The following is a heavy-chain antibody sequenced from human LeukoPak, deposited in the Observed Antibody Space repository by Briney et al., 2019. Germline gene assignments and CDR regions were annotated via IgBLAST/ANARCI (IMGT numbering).Heavy chain of an antibody. V-gene: IGHV3-74*01. CDR3: AKNAIRILYYMDV. CDR1: GFTFSSYW. Sequence: GRSLRLSCAASGFTFSSYWMHWVRQAPGKGLVWVSRINSDGSSTSYADSVKGRFTISRDNAKNTLYMQMNSLRAEDTAVYYCAKNAIRILYYMDVWGKGTTVTVSS. J-gene: IGHJ6*03. D-gene: IGHD2-15*01. CDR2: INSDGSST.